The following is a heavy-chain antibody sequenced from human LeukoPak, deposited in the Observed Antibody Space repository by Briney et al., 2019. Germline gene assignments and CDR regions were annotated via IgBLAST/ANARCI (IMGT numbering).Heavy chain of an antibody. CDR2: ISYDGSNK. CDR3: ARDIEARGIVVTPMGY. V-gene: IGHV3-30*03. J-gene: IGHJ4*02. CDR1: GFTFSSYG. D-gene: IGHD3-22*01. Sequence: GGSLRLSCTASGFTFSSYGMHWVRQAPGKGLEWVAVISYDGSNKDYADSVKGRFTISRDDSKNTLYLQMNSLRVEDTAVYYCARDIEARGIVVTPMGYWGQGTLVTVSS.